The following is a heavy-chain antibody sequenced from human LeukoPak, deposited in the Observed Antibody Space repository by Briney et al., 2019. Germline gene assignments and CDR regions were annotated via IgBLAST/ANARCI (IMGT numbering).Heavy chain of an antibody. D-gene: IGHD4-23*01. CDR3: ARGNYGGANFDY. CDR1: GFPFSSYA. Sequence: TGGSLRLSCEASGFPFSSYAMTWVRQAPGKGLEWVSSISSSSTYIYYADSLKGRFTISRDNAKNSVYLQMNSLRAEDTAVYYCARGNYGGANFDYWGQGTLVTVSS. J-gene: IGHJ4*02. CDR2: ISSSSTYI. V-gene: IGHV3-21*01.